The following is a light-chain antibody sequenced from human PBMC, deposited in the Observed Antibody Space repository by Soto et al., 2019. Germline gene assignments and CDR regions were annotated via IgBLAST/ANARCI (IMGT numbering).Light chain of an antibody. V-gene: IGLV2-11*01. CDR2: DVT. Sequence: QSVLTQPRSVSGSPGQSVTISCTGTSSDVGGYNFVSWYQHPPGKAPKLMLYDVTNRPSGVPDRFSGSKSDNTASLTISGLKAEDEADYYCCSYAGSDTYVFGTGAKVTVL. CDR1: SSDVGGYNF. J-gene: IGLJ1*01. CDR3: CSYAGSDTYV.